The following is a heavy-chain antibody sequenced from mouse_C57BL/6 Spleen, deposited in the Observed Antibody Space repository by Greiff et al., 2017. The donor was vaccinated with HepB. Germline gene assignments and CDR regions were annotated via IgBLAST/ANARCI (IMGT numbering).Heavy chain of an antibody. V-gene: IGHV1-15*01. CDR1: GYTFTDYE. D-gene: IGHD2-1*01. J-gene: IGHJ2*01. Sequence: QVQLQQSGAELVRPGASVTLSCKASGYTFTDYEMHWVKQTPVHGLEWIGAIDPETGGTAYNQKFKGKAILTADKSASTAYMELRSLTSEDSAVYYCTFYYGNLYFDYWGQGTTLTVSS. CDR2: IDPETGGT. CDR3: TFYYGNLYFDY.